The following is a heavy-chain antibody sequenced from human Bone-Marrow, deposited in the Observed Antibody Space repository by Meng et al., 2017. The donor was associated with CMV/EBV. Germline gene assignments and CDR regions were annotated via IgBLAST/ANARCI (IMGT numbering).Heavy chain of an antibody. J-gene: IGHJ4*02. V-gene: IGHV1-3*01. Sequence: QAQLLQSGGEVKKPGAFVKGSCRASGYAFTSFAMHWVRQAPGQRLEWMGWINAGNGNTKYSQNFQGRVTITRDTSANTASMELSSLISEDTAVYYCARGAGEWLRIFDYWGQGTLVTVAS. CDR2: INAGNGNT. CDR3: ARGAGEWLRIFDY. D-gene: IGHD5-12*01. CDR1: GYAFTSFA.